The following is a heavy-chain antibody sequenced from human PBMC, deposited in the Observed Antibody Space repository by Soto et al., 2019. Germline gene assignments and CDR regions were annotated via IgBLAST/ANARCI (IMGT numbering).Heavy chain of an antibody. Sequence: VQLVESGGGLVKPGGSLRLSCAASGFIFSDYAMHWVRQAPGKGLEWVAVISYGGDNKYYADSVRGRFAISRDNLKNTLDLQMNSLNPEDTAVYHCAKARHSTSWYGLEADFWGQGTLVTVSS. CDR2: ISYGGDNK. CDR3: AKARHSTSWYGLEADF. J-gene: IGHJ4*02. V-gene: IGHV3-30*09. CDR1: GFIFSDYA. D-gene: IGHD6-13*01.